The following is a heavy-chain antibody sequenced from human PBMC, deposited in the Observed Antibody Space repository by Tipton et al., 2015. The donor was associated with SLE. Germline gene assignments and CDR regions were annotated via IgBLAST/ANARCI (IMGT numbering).Heavy chain of an antibody. Sequence: GSLRLSCAASGFTFSSYWMSWVRQAPGKGLEWVSVIYSGGSTYYADSVKGRFTISRDNSKNTLYLQMNSLRAEDTAVYYCASPPPSNYYYYYMDVWGKGTTVTVSS. CDR3: ASPPPSNYYYYYMDV. J-gene: IGHJ6*03. CDR1: GFTFSSYW. V-gene: IGHV3-53*01. CDR2: IYSGGST.